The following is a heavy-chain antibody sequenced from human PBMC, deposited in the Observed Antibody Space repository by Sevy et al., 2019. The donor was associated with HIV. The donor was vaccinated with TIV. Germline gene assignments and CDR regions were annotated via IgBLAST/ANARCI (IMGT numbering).Heavy chain of an antibody. CDR2: IDYSGST. J-gene: IGHJ6*02. V-gene: IGHV4-59*01. CDR3: ARGKVPLTCYYGMDV. CDR1: GGSISNYY. Sequence: SETLSLTCTVSGGSISNYYWTWIRQSPGKGLEWIGYIDYSGSTNYNPSLKSRVTISVDMSKNHLSLKMSSVTAADTATYYCARGKVPLTCYYGMDVWGQGTTVTVSS.